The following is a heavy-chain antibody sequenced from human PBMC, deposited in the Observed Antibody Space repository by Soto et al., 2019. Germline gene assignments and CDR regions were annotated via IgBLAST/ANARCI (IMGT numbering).Heavy chain of an antibody. CDR1: GFIFSTYS. CDR2: VSPTGDST. CDR3: VKEPDV. J-gene: IGHJ6*02. Sequence: EVQLLESGGGLVQPGGSLRVSCEASGFIFSTYSMTWVRQAPGKGLEWVAAVSPTGDSTYYADSLKGRLTISRDNSKNTVFLQMNSLSADDTALYNCVKEPDVWGQGISVTVSS. V-gene: IGHV3-23*01.